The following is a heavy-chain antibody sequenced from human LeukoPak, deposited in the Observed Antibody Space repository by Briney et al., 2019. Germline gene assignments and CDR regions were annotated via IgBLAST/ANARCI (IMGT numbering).Heavy chain of an antibody. D-gene: IGHD3-10*01. V-gene: IGHV1-8*01. CDR3: ARGGTLVRGVTLLSGMDV. CDR1: GYSFSNYD. J-gene: IGHJ6*02. Sequence: ASVKVSCKTSGYSFSNYDINWVRQATGQGLEWMAWMNPNSGNTGIYAQNFQGRITMTRDTSISTAHMELSSLTSEDTAVYYCARGGTLVRGVTLLSGMDVWGQGTTVTVS. CDR2: MNPNSGNT.